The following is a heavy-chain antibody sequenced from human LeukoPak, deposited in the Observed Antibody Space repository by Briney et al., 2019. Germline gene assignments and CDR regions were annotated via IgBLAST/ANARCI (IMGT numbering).Heavy chain of an antibody. Sequence: SETLSLTCAVYGGSFSGYYWSWICQPPGKGLEWIGEINHSGSTNYNPSLKSRVTISVDTSKNQFSLKLSSVTAADTAVYYCARVRAVATTRYNWFDPWGQGTLVTVSS. J-gene: IGHJ5*02. CDR2: INHSGST. V-gene: IGHV4-34*01. D-gene: IGHD5-12*01. CDR1: GGSFSGYY. CDR3: ARVRAVATTRYNWFDP.